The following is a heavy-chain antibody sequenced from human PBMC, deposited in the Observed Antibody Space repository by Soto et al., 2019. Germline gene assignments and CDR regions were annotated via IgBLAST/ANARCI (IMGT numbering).Heavy chain of an antibody. J-gene: IGHJ6*02. D-gene: IGHD1-7*01. CDR1: GFTFSSYW. Sequence: PGGSLRLSCAASGFTFSSYWMSWVRQAPGKGLEWVANIKQDGSEKYYVDSVKGRFTISRDNAKNSLYLQMNSLRAEDTAVYYCASLRTGTTGYYYGMDVWGQGTTVTVSS. V-gene: IGHV3-7*01. CDR3: ASLRTGTTGYYYGMDV. CDR2: IKQDGSEK.